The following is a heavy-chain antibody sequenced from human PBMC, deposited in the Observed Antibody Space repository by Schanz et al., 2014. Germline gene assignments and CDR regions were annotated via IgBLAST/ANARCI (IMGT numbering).Heavy chain of an antibody. V-gene: IGHV3-30*02. J-gene: IGHJ5*02. Sequence: QVQLVESGGGVVQPGGSLRLSCAASGFTFSSYGMHWVRQAPGKGLEWVTFIRFDGSDKYYADSVKGRFPVSRDNSKNTLYLQMNSLRADDTAVYYCAKDQLANYRGSGYNWFDPWGQGTLVTVSS. CDR1: GFTFSSYG. CDR2: IRFDGSDK. CDR3: AKDQLANYRGSGYNWFDP. D-gene: IGHD3-10*01.